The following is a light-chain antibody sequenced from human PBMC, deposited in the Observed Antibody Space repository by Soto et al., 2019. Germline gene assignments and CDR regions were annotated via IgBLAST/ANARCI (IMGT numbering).Light chain of an antibody. J-gene: IGKJ5*01. Sequence: DIVMTQSPDSLAMSLGERATINCKASQSVLYSSNSKNYLAWYQQKPGQPPKLLIYWASTRESGVPDRFSGSGSGTDFTLTINGLQPEDFATYYCQQAASFPITFGQGTRLEIK. CDR3: QQAASFPIT. CDR2: WAS. CDR1: QSVLYSSNSKNY. V-gene: IGKV4-1*01.